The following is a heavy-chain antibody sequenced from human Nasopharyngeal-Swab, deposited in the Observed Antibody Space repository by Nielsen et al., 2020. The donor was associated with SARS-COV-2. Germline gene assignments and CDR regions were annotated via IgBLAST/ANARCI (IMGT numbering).Heavy chain of an antibody. Sequence: GGSLRLSCAASGFTFSVYTMNWVRQAPGKGLERVSAISSTGDYIYHAASVKGRFTISRDNAKNSLYLQMNNLRAEDSAVYYCTRDTPAMFAYWGQGTLVTVSS. CDR3: TRDTPAMFAY. J-gene: IGHJ4*02. CDR1: GFTFSVYT. CDR2: ISSTGDYI. V-gene: IGHV3-21*01.